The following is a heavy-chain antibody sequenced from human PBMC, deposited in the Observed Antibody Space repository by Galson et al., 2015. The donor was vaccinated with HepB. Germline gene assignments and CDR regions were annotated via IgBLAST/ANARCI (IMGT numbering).Heavy chain of an antibody. CDR2: ISIISSYI. J-gene: IGHJ4*02. CDR3: ARGEESFDY. Sequence: LRLSCAASGFTFSSYNMDWVRQAPGKGLEWVSSISIISSYIYYADSVKGRFTISRDNAKNSLYLQMNSLRAEDTAVYYCARGEESFDYWGQGTLVTVSS. D-gene: IGHD1-26*01. V-gene: IGHV3-21*01. CDR1: GFTFSSYN.